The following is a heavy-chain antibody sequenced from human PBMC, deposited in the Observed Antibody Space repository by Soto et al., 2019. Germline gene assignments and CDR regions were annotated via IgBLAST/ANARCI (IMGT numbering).Heavy chain of an antibody. CDR1: GYTFTGYY. D-gene: IGHD4-17*01. J-gene: IGHJ6*03. CDR3: ARGGYGDYVRAINYDMDV. V-gene: IGHV1-2*04. CDR2: INPNSGGT. Sequence: QVQLVQSGAEVKKPGASVKVSCKASGYTFTGYYMHWVRQAPGQGLEWMGWINPNSGGTNYAQKFQGWVTMTRDTSISTAYMELSRLRSDDTAVYYCARGGYGDYVRAINYDMDVWGKGTTVTVSS.